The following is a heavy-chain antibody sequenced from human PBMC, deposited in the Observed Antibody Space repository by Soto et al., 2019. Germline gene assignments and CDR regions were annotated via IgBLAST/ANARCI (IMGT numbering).Heavy chain of an antibody. CDR3: ARDKGAYCGGDCYSTWSDP. CDR2: SSGYNGNT. J-gene: IGHJ5*02. CDR1: GYTFTSYG. D-gene: IGHD2-21*02. Sequence: QVQLVQSGAEVKKPGASVKVSCKASGYTFTSYGISWVRQAPGQGLEWMGWSSGYNGNTNYAQKLQGRVTMTTDTSTSTAYVEVRSLSSDDTAVYFCARDKGAYCGGDCYSTWSDPWGQGTLVTVSS. V-gene: IGHV1-18*01.